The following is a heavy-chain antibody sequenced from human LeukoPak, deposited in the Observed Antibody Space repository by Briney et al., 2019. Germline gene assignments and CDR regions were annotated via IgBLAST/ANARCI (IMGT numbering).Heavy chain of an antibody. CDR3: GRLFYDFWSGHYYYYMDV. D-gene: IGHD3-3*01. V-gene: IGHV4-39*01. CDR1: GGSIRSTSYY. J-gene: IGHJ6*03. Sequence: PSETLSLTCTVSGGSIRSTSYYWGWIRQPPGQGLEWIASIYYSGSTYYNPSLKSRVTISVDTSKNQFSLKLSSVTAADTAVYYCGRLFYDFWSGHYYYYMDVWGKGTTVTVSS. CDR2: IYYSGST.